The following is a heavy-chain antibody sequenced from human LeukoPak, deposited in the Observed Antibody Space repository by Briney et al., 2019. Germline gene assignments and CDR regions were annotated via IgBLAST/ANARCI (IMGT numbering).Heavy chain of an antibody. D-gene: IGHD1/OR15-1a*01. CDR2: IAYDGNEK. CDR3: AKANKDQKSHYYGVDV. Sequence: GGSMRLSCVGSGYSFSTYGTHWVRQAPGKGLEWLAVIAYDGNEKFYADSVKGRFTISRDNSKNTLYLQMNSLRIEDTAVYYCAKANKDQKSHYYGVDVWGQGTTVAVSS. V-gene: IGHV3-30*18. J-gene: IGHJ6*02. CDR1: GYSFSTYG.